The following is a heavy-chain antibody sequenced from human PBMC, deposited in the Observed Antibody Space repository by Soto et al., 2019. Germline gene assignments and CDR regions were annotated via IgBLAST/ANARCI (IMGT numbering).Heavy chain of an antibody. Sequence: QVQLVESGGGVVQPGRSLRLSCAASGFTFNSYGMHWVRQAPGKGLEWVAVISYDGSNKYYGDSVKGRFTISRDNSKNTLYLQMNSLRAEDTAVYYCAKAHCSSTSCYPQYYYYYGMDVWGQGTTVTVSS. J-gene: IGHJ6*02. D-gene: IGHD2-2*01. CDR3: AKAHCSSTSCYPQYYYYYGMDV. CDR2: ISYDGSNK. V-gene: IGHV3-30*18. CDR1: GFTFNSYG.